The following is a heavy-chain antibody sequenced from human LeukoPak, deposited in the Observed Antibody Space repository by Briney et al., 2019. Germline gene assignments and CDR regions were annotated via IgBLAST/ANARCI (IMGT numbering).Heavy chain of an antibody. V-gene: IGHV3-30-3*01. CDR1: GFTFSSYA. D-gene: IGHD2-21*02. CDR2: ISYDGSNK. J-gene: IGHJ4*02. Sequence: GGSLRLSCAASGFTFSSYAMHWVRQAPGKGLEWVAVISYDGSNKYYADSVKGRFTISRDNSKNTLYLQMNSLRAEDTAVYYCTRPGPADCYPNWGQGTLVTVSS. CDR3: TRPGPADCYPN.